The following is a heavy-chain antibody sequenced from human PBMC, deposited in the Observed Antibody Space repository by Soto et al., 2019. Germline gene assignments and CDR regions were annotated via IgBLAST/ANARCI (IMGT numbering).Heavy chain of an antibody. Sequence: ASVKVSCKVSGYTLTELSMHWVRQAPGKGLEWMGGFDPEDGETIYAQKFQGRVTMTEDTSTDTALMELSSLRSEDTAVYYCATASWYYYDSSGYPWGQGTLVTVSS. J-gene: IGHJ5*02. CDR2: FDPEDGET. V-gene: IGHV1-24*01. CDR1: GYTLTELS. D-gene: IGHD3-22*01. CDR3: ATASWYYYDSSGYP.